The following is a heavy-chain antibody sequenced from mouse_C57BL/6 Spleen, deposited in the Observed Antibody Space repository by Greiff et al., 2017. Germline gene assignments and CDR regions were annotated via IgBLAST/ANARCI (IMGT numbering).Heavy chain of an antibody. CDR1: GFTFSDYG. Sequence: EVHLVESGGGLVQPGGSLKLSCAASGFTFSDYGMAWVRQAPRKGPEWVAFISNLAYSIYYADTVTGRFTISRENAKNTLYLEMSSLRSEDTAMYYCARHPGTVYFDYWGQGTTLTVSS. D-gene: IGHD4-1*01. J-gene: IGHJ2*01. CDR2: ISNLAYSI. V-gene: IGHV5-15*01. CDR3: ARHPGTVYFDY.